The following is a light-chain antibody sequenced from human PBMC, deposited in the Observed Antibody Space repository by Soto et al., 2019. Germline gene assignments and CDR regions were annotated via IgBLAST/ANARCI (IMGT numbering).Light chain of an antibody. V-gene: IGKV3-20*01. J-gene: IGKJ5*01. Sequence: EIVLTQSPGTLSLSPGERATHSCRASLVFSSTYLACYQQKLGQSPRLLIFGASSRATGIPDRFSGIGFGTDFTFTISRLEPEDFAVYYCQQYGRSPFTFGQGTRLEIK. CDR2: GAS. CDR3: QQYGRSPFT. CDR1: LVFSSTY.